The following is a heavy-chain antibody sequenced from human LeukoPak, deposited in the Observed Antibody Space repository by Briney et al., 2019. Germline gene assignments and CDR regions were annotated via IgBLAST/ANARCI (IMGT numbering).Heavy chain of an antibody. CDR3: ARQDYYDSSGYYYYYYGMDV. D-gene: IGHD3-22*01. J-gene: IGHJ6*02. V-gene: IGHV3-33*08. Sequence: GRSPRLSCAASGFTFSSYAMHWVRQAPGKGLEWVAVIWYDGSNKYYADSVKGRFTISRDNSKNTLYLQMDSLRAEDTAVYYCARQDYYDSSGYYYYYYGMDVWGQGTTVTVS. CDR2: IWYDGSNK. CDR1: GFTFSSYA.